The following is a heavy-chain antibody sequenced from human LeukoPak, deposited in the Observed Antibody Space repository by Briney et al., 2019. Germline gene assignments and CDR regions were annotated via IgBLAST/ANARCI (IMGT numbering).Heavy chain of an antibody. V-gene: IGHV4-59*12. Sequence: SETLSLTCTVSGASISSYYWNWIRQPPGKGLEWIGYIYYSGNTNYNPSLKSRVTMSVDTSKNQFYLKVTSVTAADTAVDHCARYRNLVSDIWGQGTMVTVSS. D-gene: IGHD4-11*01. CDR1: GASISSYY. CDR3: ARYRNLVSDI. J-gene: IGHJ3*02. CDR2: IYYSGNT.